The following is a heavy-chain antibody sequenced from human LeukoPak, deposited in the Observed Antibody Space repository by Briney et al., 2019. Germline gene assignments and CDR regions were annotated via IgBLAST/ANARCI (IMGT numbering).Heavy chain of an antibody. CDR1: GGSVSTSSYY. V-gene: IGHV4-39*01. CDR2: IYYSGST. D-gene: IGHD3-22*01. CDR3: ARDISSGYNWFDP. J-gene: IGHJ5*02. Sequence: PSETLSLTCTVSGGSVSTSSYYWGWIRQPPGKDLEWIGSIYYSGSTYYNPSLKSRVTISVDTSKNQFSLKLSSVTAADTGVYYCARDISSGYNWFDPWGQGTLVTVSS.